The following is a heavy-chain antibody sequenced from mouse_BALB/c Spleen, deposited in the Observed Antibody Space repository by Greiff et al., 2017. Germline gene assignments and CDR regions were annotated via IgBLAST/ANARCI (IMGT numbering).Heavy chain of an antibody. J-gene: IGHJ3*01. CDR2: ISSGSSTI. Sequence: EVKVVESGGGLVQPGGSRKLSCAASGFTFSSFGMHWVRQAPEKGLEWVAYISSGSSTIYYADTVKGRFTIPRDNPKNTLFLQMTSLRSEDTAMYYCARGEAYSYWGQGTLVTVSA. V-gene: IGHV5-17*02. CDR1: GFTFSSFG. CDR3: ARGEAYSY. D-gene: IGHD2-10*01.